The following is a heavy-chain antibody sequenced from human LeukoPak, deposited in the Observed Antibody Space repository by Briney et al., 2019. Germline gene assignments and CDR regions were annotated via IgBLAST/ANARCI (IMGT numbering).Heavy chain of an antibody. CDR2: ISYDGSNK. V-gene: IGHV3-30-3*01. D-gene: IGHD3-22*01. CDR1: GFTFSSYA. Sequence: GGSLRLSCAASGFTFSSYAMHWVRQAPGKGLEWVAVISYDGSNKYYADSVKGRFTISRDNSKNTLYLQMNSLRAEDTAVYYCAGNYDSSGYNFDYWGQGTLVAVSS. CDR3: AGNYDSSGYNFDY. J-gene: IGHJ4*02.